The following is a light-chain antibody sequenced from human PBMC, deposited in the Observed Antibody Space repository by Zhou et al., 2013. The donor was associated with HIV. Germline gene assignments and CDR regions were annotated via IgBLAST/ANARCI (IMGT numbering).Light chain of an antibody. J-gene: IGLJ2*01. V-gene: IGLV1-40*01. CDR3: QSYDSSLSVV. CDR2: VNN. Sequence: QSVLTQPPSASGAPGQRVTISCTGSSSNIGAGYDVHWYQQLPGTAPKLLIYVNNNRPSGVPDRFSGSKSGTSASLAITGLQAEDEADYYCQSYDSSLSVVFGGGTRLTVL. CDR1: SSNIGAGYD.